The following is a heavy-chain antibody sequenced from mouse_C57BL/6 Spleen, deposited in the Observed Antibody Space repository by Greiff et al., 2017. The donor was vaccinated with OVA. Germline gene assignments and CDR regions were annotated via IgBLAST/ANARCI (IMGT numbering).Heavy chain of an antibody. CDR1: GFTFSSYG. CDR2: ISSGGSYT. D-gene: IGHD2-14*01. CDR3: ARHPTMGTTNYFDY. V-gene: IGHV5-6*01. J-gene: IGHJ2*01. Sequence: EVHLVESGGDLVKPGGSLKLSCAASGFTFSSYGMSWVRQTPDKRLEWVATISSGGSYTYYTDSVKGRFTISRDNAKNTLYLQMSSLKSEYTAMYYCARHPTMGTTNYFDYWGQGTTLTVSS.